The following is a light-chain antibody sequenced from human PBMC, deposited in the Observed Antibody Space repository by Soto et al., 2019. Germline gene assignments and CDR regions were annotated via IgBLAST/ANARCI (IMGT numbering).Light chain of an antibody. CDR1: SSNIGAGYD. CDR3: QSYDAGLRAYV. CDR2: GNT. Sequence: QPVLTQPPSVSGAPGQRVTISCTGSSSNIGAGYDVHWYQQLPGTAPKLLIYGNTNRPSGVPDRFSGSKSGASASLAITGLQAEDEADYYCQSYDAGLRAYVFGSGTKLTVL. J-gene: IGLJ1*01. V-gene: IGLV1-40*01.